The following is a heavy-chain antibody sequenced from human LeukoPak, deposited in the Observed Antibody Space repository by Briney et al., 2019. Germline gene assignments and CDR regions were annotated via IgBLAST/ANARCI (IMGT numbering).Heavy chain of an antibody. J-gene: IGHJ4*02. V-gene: IGHV3-15*01. Sequence: GGSLRLSCAASGFTFSNAWMSWVRQAPGKGLEWVGRIKRKTDGGTTDYAAPVKGRFTISRDDSKNTLYLQMNSLETEDTAVYYCSTTYYYDSSEGYWGQGTLVTVSS. CDR1: GFTFSNAW. CDR2: IKRKTDGGTT. D-gene: IGHD3-22*01. CDR3: STTYYYDSSEGY.